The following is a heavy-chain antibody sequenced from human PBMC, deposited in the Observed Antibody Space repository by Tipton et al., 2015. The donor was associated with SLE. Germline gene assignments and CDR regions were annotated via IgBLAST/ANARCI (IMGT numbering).Heavy chain of an antibody. Sequence: LRLSCGVCGGSFSGHTWTWIRQSPGQGLEWIGDVNQSGGTNYNPSPKSRVTISVDASKNQFSLKLSSVTAADTAVYYCARTGGAAAGTRDWYFDLWGRGTLVTVSS. CDR2: VNQSGGT. J-gene: IGHJ2*01. CDR1: GGSFSGHT. V-gene: IGHV4-34*01. CDR3: ARTGGAAAGTRDWYFDL. D-gene: IGHD6-13*01.